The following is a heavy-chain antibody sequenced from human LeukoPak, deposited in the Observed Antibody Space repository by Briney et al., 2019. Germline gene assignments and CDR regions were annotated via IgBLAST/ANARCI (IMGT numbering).Heavy chain of an antibody. CDR2: ISYDGGEQ. D-gene: IGHD6-19*01. V-gene: IGHV3-30*03. J-gene: IGHJ3*02. CDR1: GFTFSKYG. CDR3: ASSGIAVVLGKKDI. Sequence: GGSLRLSCAASGFTFSKYGMHWVRQAPGKGLEWVAVISYDGGEQHYGDSVKGRFTISRDNAKNSLYLQMNSLRAEDTAVYYCASSGIAVVLGKKDIWGQGTMVAVSS.